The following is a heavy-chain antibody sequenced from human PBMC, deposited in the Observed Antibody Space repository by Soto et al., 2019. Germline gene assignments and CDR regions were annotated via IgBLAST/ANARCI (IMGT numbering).Heavy chain of an antibody. D-gene: IGHD5-12*01. CDR3: ATGFNGYGGEAFAI. CDR1: RGTFNNFV. J-gene: IGHJ3*02. CDR2: VILLFDNT. Sequence: QVQLVQSGAEMKTPGSSVKVSCKASRGTFNNFVLNWVRQAPGQGLEWVGAVILLFDNTNYAGKFQGRFTITTEKSTNTAYMEMRSLRSADTAVYFCATGFNGYGGEAFAIWGQGTMVTFSS. V-gene: IGHV1-69*06.